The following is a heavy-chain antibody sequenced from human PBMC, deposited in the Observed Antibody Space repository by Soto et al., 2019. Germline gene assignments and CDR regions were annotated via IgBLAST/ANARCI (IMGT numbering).Heavy chain of an antibody. Sequence: EVQLLESGGGLVQPGGSLRLSCAASGFTFSSYAMSWVRQAPGKGLAWVSATSGSGDSTYYADSVKGRFTISRDNSKNTLYLQMNSLRPEDTAVYYCARESTHHLAYCSNGVCCNDYWGQGTLVTVSS. CDR3: ARESTHHLAYCSNGVCCNDY. J-gene: IGHJ4*02. CDR1: GFTFSSYA. V-gene: IGHV3-23*01. CDR2: TSGSGDST. D-gene: IGHD2-8*01.